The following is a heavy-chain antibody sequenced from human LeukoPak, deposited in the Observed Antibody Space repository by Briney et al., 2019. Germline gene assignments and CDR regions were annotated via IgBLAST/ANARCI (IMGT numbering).Heavy chain of an antibody. CDR3: ARDRMDGYCSGGSCYSEVGRLYYYYGMDV. Sequence: PGGSLRLSCAASGFTFSSYSMNWVRQAPGKGLEWVSYISSSSSTIYYADSVKGRFTISRDNAKNSLYLQMNSLRAEDTAVYYCARDRMDGYCSGGSCYSEVGRLYYYYGMDVWGQGTTVTVSS. CDR2: ISSSSSTI. J-gene: IGHJ6*02. V-gene: IGHV3-48*04. D-gene: IGHD2-15*01. CDR1: GFTFSSYS.